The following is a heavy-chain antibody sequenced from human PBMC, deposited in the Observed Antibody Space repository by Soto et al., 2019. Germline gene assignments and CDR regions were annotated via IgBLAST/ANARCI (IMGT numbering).Heavy chain of an antibody. J-gene: IGHJ2*01. CDR2: ISTGSSSHI. V-gene: IGHV3-21*04. Sequence: GGSLRLSCAASGFTFSTYSMNWVRQAPGKGLEWVSSISTGSSSHIYYADSVKDRFTISRDNAKNSLYLQMNSLRAEDTAVYYCAKAKPSGYYFDLWGRGTLVTVSS. D-gene: IGHD5-12*01. CDR3: AKAKPSGYYFDL. CDR1: GFTFSTYS.